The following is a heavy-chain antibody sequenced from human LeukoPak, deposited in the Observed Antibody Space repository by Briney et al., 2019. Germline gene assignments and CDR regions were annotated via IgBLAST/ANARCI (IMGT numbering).Heavy chain of an antibody. Sequence: SETLSLTCTVSGGSISSYYWSWIRQPPGKGLEWIGYIYYSGSTNYNPSLKSRVTISVDTSKNQFSLKLSSVTAADTAVYYCARYDSSGYSPAAFDIWGQGTMVTVSS. V-gene: IGHV4-59*08. D-gene: IGHD3-22*01. CDR3: ARYDSSGYSPAAFDI. CDR1: GGSISSYY. CDR2: IYYSGST. J-gene: IGHJ3*02.